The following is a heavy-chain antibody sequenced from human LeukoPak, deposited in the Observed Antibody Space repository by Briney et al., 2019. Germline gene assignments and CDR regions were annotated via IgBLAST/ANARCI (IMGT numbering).Heavy chain of an antibody. CDR1: GGSISSYY. V-gene: IGHV4-59*08. J-gene: IGHJ5*02. CDR3: ARNPDIVASNWFDP. D-gene: IGHD5-12*01. Sequence: SETLSLTCTVSGGSISSYYWSWIRQPPGKGLEWIGYIYYSGSTSYNPSLKSRVTISVDTSKNQFSLKLSSVTAADTAVYYCARNPDIVASNWFDPWGQGTLVTVSS. CDR2: IYYSGST.